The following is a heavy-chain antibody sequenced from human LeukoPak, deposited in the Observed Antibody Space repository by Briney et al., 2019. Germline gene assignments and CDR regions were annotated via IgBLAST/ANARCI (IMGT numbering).Heavy chain of an antibody. CDR2: ISGSGGST. Sequence: GGSLRLSCAASGFSFSSYGMSWVRQAPGKGLEWVSAISGSGGSTYYADSVKGRFTISRDNSKNTLYLQMNSLRAEDTAVYYCAKEVGSGYRLYYMDVWGKGATVTISS. D-gene: IGHD3-22*01. CDR3: AKEVGSGYRLYYMDV. CDR1: GFSFSSYG. J-gene: IGHJ6*03. V-gene: IGHV3-23*01.